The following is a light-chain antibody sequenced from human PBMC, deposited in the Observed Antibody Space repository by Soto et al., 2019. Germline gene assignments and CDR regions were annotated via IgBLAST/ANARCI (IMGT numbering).Light chain of an antibody. CDR3: QSYDKRLHASV. Sequence: QSVLTQPPSLSVAPGQRVTISCSGTSSSIGAGYEVHWYHQLPGTAPKLVVSGNGNRPSGVPDRLSASKSGTSASLAITGLQAEDEGHYYCQSYDKRLHASVFGTGPKVT. V-gene: IGLV1-40*01. CDR1: SSSIGAGYE. CDR2: GNG. J-gene: IGLJ1*01.